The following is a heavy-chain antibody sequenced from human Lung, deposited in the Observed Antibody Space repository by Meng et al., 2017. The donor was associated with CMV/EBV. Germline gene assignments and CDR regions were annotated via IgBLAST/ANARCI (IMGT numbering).Heavy chain of an antibody. CDR3: ARAVADTANFDY. J-gene: IGHJ4*02. CDR1: VDSMNNYY. CDR2: ISTSGCI. V-gene: IGHV4-4*07. Sequence: QLRLLDSVPGMVKSSETLSLPCTASVDSMNNYYWSWIRQSAGKVLEWIGRISTSGCIHYNPSFTSRVTLSVDTSKNQISLQLSSVTAADTAVYYCARAVADTANFDYWGQGTLVTVSS. D-gene: IGHD6-19*01.